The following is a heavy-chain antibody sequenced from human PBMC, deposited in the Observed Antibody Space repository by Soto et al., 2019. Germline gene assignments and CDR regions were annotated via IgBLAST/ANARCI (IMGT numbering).Heavy chain of an antibody. J-gene: IGHJ6*03. Sequence: SETLSLTCAVSGGSISSGGYSWSWIRQPPGKGLEWIGCIYHSGSTYYNPSLKSRVTISVDTSKNQFSLKLSSVTAADTAVYYCAGGSRITMVRGVYYYYYYMDVWGKGTTVTVSS. CDR3: AGGSRITMVRGVYYYYYYMDV. CDR1: GGSISSGGYS. CDR2: IYHSGST. V-gene: IGHV4-30-2*01. D-gene: IGHD3-10*01.